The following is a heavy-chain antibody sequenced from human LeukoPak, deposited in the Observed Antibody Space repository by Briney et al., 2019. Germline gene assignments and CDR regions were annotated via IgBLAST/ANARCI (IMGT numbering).Heavy chain of an antibody. Sequence: PGGSLRLSCAASGFTFSSYSMNWVRQAPGKGLEWVSYISSSSSTIYYADSVKGRFTISRDNAKNSLYLQMNSLRAEDTAVYYCTRDVYSSGWYYREFDPWGQGTLVTVSS. CDR2: ISSSSSTI. V-gene: IGHV3-48*01. CDR3: TRDVYSSGWYYREFDP. CDR1: GFTFSSYS. D-gene: IGHD6-19*01. J-gene: IGHJ5*02.